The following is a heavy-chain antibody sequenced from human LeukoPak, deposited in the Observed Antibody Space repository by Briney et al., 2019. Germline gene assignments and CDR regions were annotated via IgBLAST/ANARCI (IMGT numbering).Heavy chain of an antibody. CDR2: IIPIFGTA. Sequence: GAPVKVSCKASGGTFSSYAISWVRQAPGQGLEWMGGIIPIFGTANYAQKFQGRVTITTDESTSTAYMELSSLRSEDTAVYYCAGSITMVRGVTTYYYYYMDVWGKGTTVTVSS. CDR1: GGTFSSYA. D-gene: IGHD3-10*01. CDR3: AGSITMVRGVTTYYYYYMDV. J-gene: IGHJ6*03. V-gene: IGHV1-69*05.